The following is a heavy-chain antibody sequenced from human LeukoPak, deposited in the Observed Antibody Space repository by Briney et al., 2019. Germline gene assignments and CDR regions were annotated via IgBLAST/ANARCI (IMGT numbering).Heavy chain of an antibody. J-gene: IGHJ6*03. CDR1: GGSISSSTYY. CDR2: IYFSGST. V-gene: IGHV4-39*01. CDR3: ARLCYGYYMDV. D-gene: IGHD3-16*01. Sequence: SETLSLTCTVSGGSISSSTYYWGWIRQPPGKGLEWIGSIYFSGSTYYNPSLKSRVTISVDTSKNQFSLKLSSVTAADTAVYYCARLCYGYYMDVWGKGTTVTIS.